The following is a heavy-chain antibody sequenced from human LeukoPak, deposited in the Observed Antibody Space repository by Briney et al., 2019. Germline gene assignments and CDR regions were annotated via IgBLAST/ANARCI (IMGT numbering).Heavy chain of an antibody. CDR3: ARTIKPTGYCSSWSHNWFDP. CDR1: GYTFTSYA. V-gene: IGHV7-4-1*02. J-gene: IGHJ5*02. Sequence: ASVKVSCKASGYTFTSYAMNWVRQAPGQGLEWMGWINTNTGNPTYAQGFTGRLVFSLDTSVSTAYLQISSLKAEDTAVYYCARTIKPTGYCSSWSHNWFDPWGRGTLVSVSS. CDR2: INTNTGNP. D-gene: IGHD6-13*01.